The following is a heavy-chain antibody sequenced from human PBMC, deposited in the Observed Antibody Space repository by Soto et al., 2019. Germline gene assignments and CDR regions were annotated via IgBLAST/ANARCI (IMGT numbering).Heavy chain of an antibody. J-gene: IGHJ4*02. CDR3: AKDIYSNFFDY. Sequence: GGSLRLSCAASGFTFSSYGMHWVRQAPGKGLEWVAVISYDGSNKYYADSVKGRFTISRDNSKNTLYLQMNSLRAEDTAVYYCAKDIYSNFFDYWGQGTLVTVSS. D-gene: IGHD4-4*01. CDR2: ISYDGSNK. V-gene: IGHV3-30*18. CDR1: GFTFSSYG.